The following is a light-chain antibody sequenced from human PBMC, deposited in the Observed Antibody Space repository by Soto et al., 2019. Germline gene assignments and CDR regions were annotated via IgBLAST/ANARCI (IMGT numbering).Light chain of an antibody. CDR1: QSVSSSY. V-gene: IGKV3-20*01. CDR2: GAS. CDR3: QHYGSSLWT. Sequence: EIVLTQSPGTLSVSPGERATLSCRASQSVSSSYLAWYQQKPGQAPRLLIYGASSRATGIPDRFSGSVSGTDFTLTISRLEPEDFAVYYCQHYGSSLWTFGQGTKVEIK. J-gene: IGKJ1*01.